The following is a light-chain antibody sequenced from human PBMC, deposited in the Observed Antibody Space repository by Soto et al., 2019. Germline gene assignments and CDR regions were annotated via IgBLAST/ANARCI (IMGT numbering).Light chain of an antibody. CDR2: GNT. CDR1: SSNIGAGYD. J-gene: IGLJ1*01. V-gene: IGLV1-40*01. Sequence: QSVLTQPPSVSGAPGQRVTISWTGSSSNIGAGYDVHWYQQRPGTAPKLLIFGNTNRPSGVPDRFSGSKSGTSASLAITGLQAEDEGVYYCQSYDSTLSARYVFGTGTKLTVL. CDR3: QSYDSTLSARYV.